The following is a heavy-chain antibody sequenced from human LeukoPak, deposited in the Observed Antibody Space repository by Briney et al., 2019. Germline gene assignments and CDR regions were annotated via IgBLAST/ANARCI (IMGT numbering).Heavy chain of an antibody. V-gene: IGHV3-74*01. CDR1: GVTFSSYA. CDR3: ARGGSGSGYHYYYYYMDV. CDR2: INSDGIRT. D-gene: IGHD3-22*01. J-gene: IGHJ6*03. Sequence: GSLRLSCAASGVTFSSYAMHWVRQAPGKGLLWVARINSDGIRTSHADSVQGRFTISRDNANNTLYLQMNSLRVEDTAGYYCARGGSGSGYHYYYYYMDVWGKGTTVTISS.